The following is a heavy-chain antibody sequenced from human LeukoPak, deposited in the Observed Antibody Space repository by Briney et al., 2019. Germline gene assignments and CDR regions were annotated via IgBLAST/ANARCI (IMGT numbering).Heavy chain of an antibody. CDR3: ARDPRNKGFDP. CDR1: GFTLSYYW. Sequence: PGGSLRLSCVASGFTLSYYWMHWVRQGPGKGLVWVSTINGDGSSTNYADSVKGRFTISRDNAKNTLYLEMNSLRVEDTAVYYCARDPRNKGFDPWGQGTLVTVSS. CDR2: INGDGSST. V-gene: IGHV3-74*01. D-gene: IGHD1/OR15-1a*01. J-gene: IGHJ5*02.